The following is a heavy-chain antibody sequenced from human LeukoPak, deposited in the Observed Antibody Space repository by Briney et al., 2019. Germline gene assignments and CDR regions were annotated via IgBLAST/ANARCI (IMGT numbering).Heavy chain of an antibody. CDR2: MNPNSGNT. CDR3: ARESGYDSY. J-gene: IGHJ4*02. V-gene: IGHV1-8*03. Sequence: ASVKVSCKASGYTFTGYYMHWVRQAPGQGLEWMGWMNPNSGNTGYAQRFQGRVTITRNTSISTAYMELSSLRSEDTAVYYCARESGYDSYWGQGTLVTVSS. CDR1: GYTFTGYY. D-gene: IGHD5-12*01.